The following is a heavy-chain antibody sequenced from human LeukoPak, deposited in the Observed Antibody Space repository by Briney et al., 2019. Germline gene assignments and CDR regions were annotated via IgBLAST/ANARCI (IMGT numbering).Heavy chain of an antibody. V-gene: IGHV4-61*02. CDR3: AREVPIFGVVIIGWFDP. J-gene: IGHJ5*02. CDR2: IYTSGST. D-gene: IGHD3-3*01. Sequence: PSQTLSLTCTVSGGSISSGSYYWRWIRQPAGKGLEWIGRIYTSGSTNYNPSLKSRVTISVDTSKNQFSLKLSSVTAADTAVYYCAREVPIFGVVIIGWFDPWGQGTLVTVSS. CDR1: GGSISSGSYY.